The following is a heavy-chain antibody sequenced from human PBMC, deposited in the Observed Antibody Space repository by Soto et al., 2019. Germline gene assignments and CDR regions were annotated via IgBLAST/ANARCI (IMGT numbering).Heavy chain of an antibody. D-gene: IGHD4-4*01. CDR2: MDTHRDNT. V-gene: IGHV1-8*01. J-gene: IGHJ2*01. CDR3: ARRTVAHWYFDL. CDR1: GYTFTSYD. Sequence: QVQLVQSGAEVKRPGASVRLSCKASGYTFTSYDINWLRLATGQRLEWMGWMDTHRDNTGYAQKFRDRVTMTRDTSISTAYMELSSLTSEDTAVYYCARRTVAHWYFDLWGRGTLVTVSS.